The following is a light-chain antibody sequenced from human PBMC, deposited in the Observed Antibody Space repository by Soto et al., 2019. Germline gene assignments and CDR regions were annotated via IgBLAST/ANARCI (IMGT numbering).Light chain of an antibody. CDR2: AAS. J-gene: IGKJ1*01. CDR1: QDIRNY. V-gene: IGKV1-9*01. Sequence: DIQLTKSPSFLSTSVGDRVTITCRASQDIRNYLARYQQKPGKAPKVLIYAASTLLSGVPSRFSGSGSGTEFSLTISSLQPEDCATYYCQQLDSYPRTFGQGTKVDIK. CDR3: QQLDSYPRT.